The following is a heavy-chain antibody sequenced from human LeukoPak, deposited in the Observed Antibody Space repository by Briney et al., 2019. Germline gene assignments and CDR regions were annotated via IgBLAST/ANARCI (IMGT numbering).Heavy chain of an antibody. CDR3: AKADHGDFKENYYMDV. J-gene: IGHJ6*03. CDR2: ISYTSHK. D-gene: IGHD2-21*02. CDR1: GFTLSTYG. Sequence: GVSLRLSCAASGFTLSTYGLQWVRQAPGKGLEWVSFISYTSHKYYTDSVKGRFTISRDNSRDTLYLQMSSLRAEDTAVYYCAKADHGDFKENYYMDVWGKGTTVTVSS. V-gene: IGHV3-30*02.